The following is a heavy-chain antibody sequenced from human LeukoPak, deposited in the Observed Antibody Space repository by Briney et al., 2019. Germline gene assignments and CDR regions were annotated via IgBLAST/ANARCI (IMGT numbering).Heavy chain of an antibody. CDR1: GFTFTSYSMN. CDR2: IYYSGST. Sequence: GSLRLSCAASGFTFTSYSMNWGRQAPGKGLEWIGSIYYSGSTYYNPSLKSRVTISVDTSKDQFSLKLSSVTAADTAVYYCARQSHDYGDYWSWGQGTLVTVSS. D-gene: IGHD4-17*01. CDR3: ARQSHDYGDYWS. V-gene: IGHV4-39*01. J-gene: IGHJ4*02.